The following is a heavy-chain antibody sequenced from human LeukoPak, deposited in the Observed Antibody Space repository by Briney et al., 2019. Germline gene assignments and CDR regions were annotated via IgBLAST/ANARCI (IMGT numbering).Heavy chain of an antibody. V-gene: IGHV3-21*01. CDR1: GFTFSSYS. CDR3: ARVYPITMVRGVSGDY. J-gene: IGHJ4*02. CDR2: ISSSSSYI. Sequence: GGSLRLSCAVSGFTFSSYSMNWVRQAPGKGLEWVSSISSSSSYIYYADSVKGRFTISRDNAKNSLYLQMNSLRAEDTAVYYCARVYPITMVRGVSGDYWGQGTLVTVSS. D-gene: IGHD3-10*01.